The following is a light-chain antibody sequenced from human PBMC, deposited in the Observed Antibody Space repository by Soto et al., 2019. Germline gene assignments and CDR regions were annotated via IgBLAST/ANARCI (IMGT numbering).Light chain of an antibody. Sequence: EIVLTQSPGTLSLSPGKRAALSCRASQSVSRSDLAWYQQKPGQAPRLLIYGASSRATGIPDRFSGSGSGTDFTLTISRXEPEDFAVYYCQQFSSTPSWTFGQGTK. V-gene: IGKV3-20*01. CDR3: QQFSSTPSWT. J-gene: IGKJ1*01. CDR2: GAS. CDR1: QSVSRSD.